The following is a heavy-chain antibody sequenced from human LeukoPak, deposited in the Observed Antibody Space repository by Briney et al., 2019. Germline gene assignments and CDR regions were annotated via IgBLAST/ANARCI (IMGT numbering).Heavy chain of an antibody. CDR1: GYSISSGYY. Sequence: SETLSLTCTVSGYSISSGYYWGWIRQPPGKGLEWIGSIYHSGSTYYNPSLKSRVTISVDTSKNQVSLKLSSVTAADTAVYYCARGEGWEPNFDYWGQGTLVTVSS. J-gene: IGHJ4*02. D-gene: IGHD1-26*01. V-gene: IGHV4-38-2*02. CDR2: IYHSGST. CDR3: ARGEGWEPNFDY.